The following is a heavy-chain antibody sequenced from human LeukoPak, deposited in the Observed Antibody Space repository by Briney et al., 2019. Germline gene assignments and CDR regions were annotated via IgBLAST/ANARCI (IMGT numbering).Heavy chain of an antibody. CDR3: ARGADGVSSNSRGWFDP. CDR2: ISTSSSYI. D-gene: IGHD2-15*01. CDR1: GFTFSSYS. V-gene: IGHV3-21*01. J-gene: IGHJ5*02. Sequence: PGGSLRLSCAGSGFTFSSYSMNWVRQAPGKGLEWVSSISTSSSYIYYADSVKGRFTISRDNAKNSLYLQMNSLRAEDTAVYSCARGADGVSSNSRGWFDPWGQGTPVTVSS.